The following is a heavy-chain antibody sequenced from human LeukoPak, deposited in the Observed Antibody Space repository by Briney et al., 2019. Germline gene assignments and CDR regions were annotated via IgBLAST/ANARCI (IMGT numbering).Heavy chain of an antibody. V-gene: IGHV3-53*01. CDR1: AFTVSSNY. J-gene: IGHJ4*02. CDR2: IHTGVST. CDR3: AGDTSGYYYVDY. D-gene: IGHD3-22*01. Sequence: GRSLRLSCAASAFTVSSNYMSCVRQAPRKWLEWVSVIHTGVSTYYPDSAKARFTFSRDNSKNMLYLQMNSLRVEDTAVYYCAGDTSGYYYVDYWGQGTLVTVSS.